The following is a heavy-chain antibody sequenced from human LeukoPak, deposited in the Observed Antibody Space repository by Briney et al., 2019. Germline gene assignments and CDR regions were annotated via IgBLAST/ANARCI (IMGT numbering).Heavy chain of an antibody. J-gene: IGHJ4*02. CDR2: ISNSGSTI. D-gene: IGHD3-22*01. Sequence: PGGSLRLSCAASGFTFSDFYMTWIRQAPGKGLEWVSYISNSGSTIYYADSVKGRFTISRDSAKNSLYLQMNSLRAEDTAVYYCARSADSSGYFREITLYYFDYWGQGTLVTVSS. CDR1: GFTFSDFY. CDR3: ARSADSSGYFREITLYYFDY. V-gene: IGHV3-11*01.